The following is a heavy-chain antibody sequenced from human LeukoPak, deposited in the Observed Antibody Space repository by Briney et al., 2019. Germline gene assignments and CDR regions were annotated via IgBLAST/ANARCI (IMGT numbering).Heavy chain of an antibody. J-gene: IGHJ6*04. V-gene: IGHV1-69*06. Sequence: SVKVSCKASGGTLWSYAMSWVRQAPGQGLEWMGGIIPMFDTTNYAQKLQGRVTIGADTSTNTAYVEVRGLRSEDTAVYYCARATAKGNYYHGMDVWGKGTTVSVSS. CDR2: IIPMFDTT. CDR3: ARATAKGNYYHGMDV. D-gene: IGHD2-21*02. CDR1: GGTLWSYA.